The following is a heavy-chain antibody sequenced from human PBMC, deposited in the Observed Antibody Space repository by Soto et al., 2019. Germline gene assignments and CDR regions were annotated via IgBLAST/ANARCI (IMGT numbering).Heavy chain of an antibody. CDR2: INGYNGNA. CDR3: ARMGDVPYYYYGMDV. V-gene: IGHV1-18*01. D-gene: IGHD3-16*01. CDR1: GYTFTTYG. J-gene: IGHJ6*02. Sequence: QVQLVQSGAEVKKPGASVTVSCKASGYTFTTYGVSWVRQAPGQGLEWLGWINGYNGNAKYAENLQGRVTMTQDTSTSTAYMELRSLRSDDTAVYYCARMGDVPYYYYGMDVWGQGTTVTVSS.